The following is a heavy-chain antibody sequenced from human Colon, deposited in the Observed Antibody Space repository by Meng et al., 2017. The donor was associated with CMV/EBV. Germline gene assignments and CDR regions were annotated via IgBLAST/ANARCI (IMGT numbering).Heavy chain of an antibody. CDR1: VFTFNNYA. CDR2: ISYDGSRT. CDR3: AKDRVGGGATTFDS. Sequence: ASVFTFNNYAIHWVRQAPGRGLEWVAVISYDGSRTYYADSLKGRFNISRDNSKNTLYLQMNSLIREDTASYYCAKDRVGGGATTFDSWGHGTLVTVSS. D-gene: IGHD3-16*01. J-gene: IGHJ4*01. V-gene: IGHV3-30*18.